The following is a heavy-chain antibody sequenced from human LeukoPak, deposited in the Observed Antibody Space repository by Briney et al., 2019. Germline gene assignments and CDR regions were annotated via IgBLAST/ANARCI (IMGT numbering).Heavy chain of an antibody. Sequence: PSETLSLTCTVYGGSISRYYWSWIRQPPGKGLEWIGYISYSGSTKYNPSLMSRVTISVDTSKNQFSLKLSSATAADTAVYYCAILDYYHFDYWGQGTVVTVSS. CDR2: ISYSGST. D-gene: IGHD3-22*01. CDR3: AILDYYHFDY. CDR1: GGSISRYY. J-gene: IGHJ4*02. V-gene: IGHV4-59*01.